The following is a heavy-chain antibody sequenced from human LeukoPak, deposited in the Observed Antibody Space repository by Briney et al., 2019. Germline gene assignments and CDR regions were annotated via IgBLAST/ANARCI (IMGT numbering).Heavy chain of an antibody. V-gene: IGHV3-33*01. J-gene: IGHJ6*02. CDR3: ARDLSLVRYPYGMDV. CDR2: IWYDGSNK. D-gene: IGHD6-13*01. Sequence: GGSLRLSCAASGFTFSSYGMHWVRQAPGKGLEWVAVIWYDGSNKYYADSVKGRFTISRDNSKNTLYLQMNGLRAEDTAVYYCARDLSLVRYPYGMDVWGQGTTVTVSS. CDR1: GFTFSSYG.